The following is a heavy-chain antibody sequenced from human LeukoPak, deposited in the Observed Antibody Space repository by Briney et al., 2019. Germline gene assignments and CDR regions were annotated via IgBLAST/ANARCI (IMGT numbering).Heavy chain of an antibody. Sequence: GASVKVSCKASGYTFTSYYMHWVRQAPGQGLEWMGIINPSGGSTSYAQKFQGRVTMTRDTSTSTVYMELSSLRSEDTAVYYCARTQSGYELSGSFDYWGQGTLVTVSS. CDR2: INPSGGST. V-gene: IGHV1-46*01. CDR1: GYTFTSYY. J-gene: IGHJ4*02. CDR3: ARTQSGYELSGSFDY. D-gene: IGHD5-12*01.